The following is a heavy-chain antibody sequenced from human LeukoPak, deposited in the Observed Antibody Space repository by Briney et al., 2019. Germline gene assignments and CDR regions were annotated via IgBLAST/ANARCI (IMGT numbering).Heavy chain of an antibody. J-gene: IGHJ4*01. CDR3: AGGGDRAKAGH. CDR1: GSSINNGHHH. D-gene: IGHD3-16*01. Sequence: PSETLSLTCSGSSINNGHHHRAWIRQPPGKGPEWIGTIHYSGTPIFYNPSLERRVTLFADTSKNQFSLTLSSVTAADTATYYCAGGGDRAKAGHWGHGTLVTVSS. CDR2: IHYSGTP. V-gene: IGHV4-39*01.